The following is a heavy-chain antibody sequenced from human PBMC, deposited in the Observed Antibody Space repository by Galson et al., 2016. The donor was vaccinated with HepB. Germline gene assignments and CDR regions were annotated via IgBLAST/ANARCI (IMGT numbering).Heavy chain of an antibody. Sequence: SLRLSCAASGFTFSSYGMHWVRQAPGKGLEWVAVISYDGSDKYYADSVKGRFTISRDNSKNTLYLQMNSLRPEDTAVYYCAKDRRYYGSSGYFWEGYYYDGMDVSGQGTTVTVSS. CDR1: GFTFSSYG. J-gene: IGHJ6*02. D-gene: IGHD3-22*01. V-gene: IGHV3-30*18. CDR3: AKDRRYYGSSGYFWEGYYYDGMDV. CDR2: ISYDGSDK.